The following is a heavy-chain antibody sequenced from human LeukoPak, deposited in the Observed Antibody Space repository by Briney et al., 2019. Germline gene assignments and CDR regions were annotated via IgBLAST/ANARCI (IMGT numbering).Heavy chain of an antibody. D-gene: IGHD5-12*01. CDR2: INWNGGST. CDR1: GFTFDDYG. V-gene: IGHV3-20*04. J-gene: IGHJ4*02. Sequence: GGSLRLSCAASGFTFDDYGMSWVRQAPGKGLEWVSGINWNGGSTGYADSVKGRFTISRDNAKNSLYLQMNSLRAEDTAVYYCARDGYSGYDDDYWGQGTLVTVSS. CDR3: ARDGYSGYDDDY.